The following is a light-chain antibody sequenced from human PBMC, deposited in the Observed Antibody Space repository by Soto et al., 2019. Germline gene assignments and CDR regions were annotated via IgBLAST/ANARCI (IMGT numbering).Light chain of an antibody. V-gene: IGKV3-20*01. Sequence: EIVLTQSPGTLSLSPGERATLSCRASQSVSSSYLAWYQQKPGQAPRLLIYGASSRATGIPDRFSGSGSGTDFTLTISSLEPEDFVLYYCQQYSSSPLTFGGGTKVEIK. CDR1: QSVSSSY. J-gene: IGKJ4*01. CDR3: QQYSSSPLT. CDR2: GAS.